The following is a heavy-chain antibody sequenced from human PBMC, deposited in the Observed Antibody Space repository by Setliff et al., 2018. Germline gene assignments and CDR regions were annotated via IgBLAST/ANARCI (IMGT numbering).Heavy chain of an antibody. CDR1: GFTFSTFA. D-gene: IGHD2-21*02. Sequence: PGGSLRLSCAASGFTFSTFAMTWVRQAPGKRLEWVSTISGTGGNTYYTDSVQGRFVISRDNSMNTLYLQMNRLRAEDTAVFYSVKGSDHYYFYYMDVCGKGTTVTVSS. CDR2: ISGTGGNT. CDR3: VKGSDHYYFYYMDV. J-gene: IGHJ6*03. V-gene: IGHV3-23*01.